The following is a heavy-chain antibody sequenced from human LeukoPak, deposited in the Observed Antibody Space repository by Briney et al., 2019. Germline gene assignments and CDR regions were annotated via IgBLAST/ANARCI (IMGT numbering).Heavy chain of an antibody. CDR2: IYYSGST. D-gene: IGHD3-10*01. J-gene: IGHJ6*03. Sequence: SETLSLTCTVSGGSISSYYWSWIRQPPGKGLEWIGYIYYSGSTNYNPSLKSRVTISVDTSKNQFSLKLSSVTAADTAVYYCARAYGSGSYYHMDVWGKGTTVTISS. CDR1: GGSISSYY. CDR3: ARAYGSGSYYHMDV. V-gene: IGHV4-59*01.